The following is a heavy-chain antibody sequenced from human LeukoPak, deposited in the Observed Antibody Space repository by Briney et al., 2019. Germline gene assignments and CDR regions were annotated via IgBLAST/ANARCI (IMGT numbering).Heavy chain of an antibody. J-gene: IGHJ6*03. CDR1: GGSISSSSYY. Sequence: PSETLSLTCTVSGGSISSSSYYWGWIRQPPGKGLEWIGSIYYSGSTYYNPSLKSRVTISVDTSKNQFSLKLSSVTAADTAVYYCARNYDFWSERDLYYYYYYMDVWGKGTTVTVSS. CDR2: IYYSGST. V-gene: IGHV4-39*01. CDR3: ARNYDFWSERDLYYYYYYMDV. D-gene: IGHD3-3*01.